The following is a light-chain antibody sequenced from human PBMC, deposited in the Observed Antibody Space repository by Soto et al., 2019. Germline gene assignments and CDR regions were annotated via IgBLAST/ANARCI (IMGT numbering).Light chain of an antibody. V-gene: IGKV3-15*01. J-gene: IGKJ4*01. CDR3: QRYSHWPPAVT. CDR1: QSVSSN. Sequence: EIVMTQSPATLSVSPGERATLSCRASQSVSSNLAWYQQKPGQAPRLLIYDASTRATGIPARFSGSGSGTNFTLAISSLQSEDFAVYYCQRYSHWPPAVTFGEGTKVEIK. CDR2: DAS.